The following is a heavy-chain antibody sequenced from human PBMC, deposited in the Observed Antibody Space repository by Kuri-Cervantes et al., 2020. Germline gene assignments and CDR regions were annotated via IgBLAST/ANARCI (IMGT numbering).Heavy chain of an antibody. Sequence: SVKVSCKASGGTFSSYAISWVRQAPGQGLEWMGGIIPIFGTANYAQKFQGRVTITADESTSTAYMELSSLRSEDTAVYYCAREGLGEQWLVRGYYFDYWGQGTLVTVSS. D-gene: IGHD6-19*01. CDR2: IIPIFGTA. V-gene: IGHV1-69*13. CDR3: AREGLGEQWLVRGYYFDY. CDR1: GGTFSSYA. J-gene: IGHJ4*02.